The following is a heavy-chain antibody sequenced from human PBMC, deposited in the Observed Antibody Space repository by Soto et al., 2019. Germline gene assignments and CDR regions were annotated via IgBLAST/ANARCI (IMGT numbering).Heavy chain of an antibody. V-gene: IGHV3-33*01. CDR3: ARDGVDVPNDY. Sequence: PGGSLRLSCAASGFTFSSYGMHWVRQAPGKGLEWVAVIWYDGSNKYYADSVKGRFTISRDNSKNTLYLQMNSLRAEDTAVYYCARDGVDVPNDYWGQGTLVTVSS. D-gene: IGHD3-10*01. CDR2: IWYDGSNK. J-gene: IGHJ4*02. CDR1: GFTFSSYG.